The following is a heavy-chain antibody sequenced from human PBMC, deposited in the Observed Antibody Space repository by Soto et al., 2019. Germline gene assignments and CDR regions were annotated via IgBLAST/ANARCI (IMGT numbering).Heavy chain of an antibody. J-gene: IGHJ4*02. CDR2: INHSGST. CDR3: VFQGSGWPVDS. CDR1: GGPFSGYY. Sequence: SETLSLTCAVNGGPFSGYYWSWIRQPPGKGLEWIGEINHSGSTNYNPSLKSRVTISVDTSKNQFSLKLSSVTAADTAVYYCVFQGSGWPVDSWGQGTLVTVSS. D-gene: IGHD6-19*01. V-gene: IGHV4-34*01.